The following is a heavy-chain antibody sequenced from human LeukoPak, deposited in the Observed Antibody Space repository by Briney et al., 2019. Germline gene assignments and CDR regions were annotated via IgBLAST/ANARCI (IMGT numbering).Heavy chain of an antibody. CDR2: IKEDGSEK. CDR3: ARGSFETGIDY. D-gene: IGHD1-14*01. V-gene: IGHV3-7*01. Sequence: GGSLRLSCAASGFLFSRYWMSWVRQAPGKGLEWVANIKEDGSEKYYVESMKGRFTISRDNVKNSLYLQINSLRAEDTAVYYCARGSFETGIDYWGQGTLVTVSS. CDR1: GFLFSRYW. J-gene: IGHJ4*02.